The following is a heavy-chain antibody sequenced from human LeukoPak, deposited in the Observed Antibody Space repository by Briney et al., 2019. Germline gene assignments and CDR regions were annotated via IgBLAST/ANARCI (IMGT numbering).Heavy chain of an antibody. CDR1: GGSFSGYY. CDR3: ARGPGSYGPIDY. J-gene: IGHJ4*02. D-gene: IGHD5-18*01. CDR2: INHSGST. V-gene: IGHV4-34*01. Sequence: PSETLSLTCAVYGGSFSGYYWSWIRQPPGKGLEWIGEINHSGSTNYTPSLKSRVTISVDTSKNQFSLKLSSVTAADTAVYYCARGPGSYGPIDYWGQGTLVTVSS.